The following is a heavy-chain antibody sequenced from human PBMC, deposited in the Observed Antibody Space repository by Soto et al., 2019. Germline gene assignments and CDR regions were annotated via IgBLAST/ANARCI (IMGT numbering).Heavy chain of an antibody. CDR3: ARDLGKYSSSWTARPNWYFDL. Sequence: QVQLQESGPGLVKPSQTLSLTCTVSGGSISSGGYYWSWIRQHPGKGLEWIGYLYYSGSTYYNPSLKSRVTISVDTSKNQFSLKLSSVTAADTAVYYCARDLGKYSSSWTARPNWYFDLWGRGTLVTVSS. CDR2: LYYSGST. CDR1: GGSISSGGYY. V-gene: IGHV4-31*03. D-gene: IGHD6-13*01. J-gene: IGHJ2*01.